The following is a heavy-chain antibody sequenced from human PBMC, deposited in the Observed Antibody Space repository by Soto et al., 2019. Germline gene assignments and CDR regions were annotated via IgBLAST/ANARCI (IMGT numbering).Heavy chain of an antibody. CDR3: ARALYGSGKDFDY. D-gene: IGHD3-10*01. V-gene: IGHV3-48*03. J-gene: IGHJ4*02. Sequence: VGSLRLSCAASGFTFSTYEMNWVRQAPGKGLEWLSFISSRGTTIYYADSVKGRFTISRDNAKNSLYLQMNSLRADDTAVYYCARALYGSGKDFDYWGQGTLVTVSS. CDR1: GFTFSTYE. CDR2: ISSRGTTI.